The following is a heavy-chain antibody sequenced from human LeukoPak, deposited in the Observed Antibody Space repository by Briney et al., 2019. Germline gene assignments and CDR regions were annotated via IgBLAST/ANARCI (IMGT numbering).Heavy chain of an antibody. J-gene: IGHJ4*02. V-gene: IGHV1-69*13. CDR3: ARDALWTYSGSYLDY. CDR2: IIPIFGTA. Sequence: SVKVSCKASGGTFSSYAISWVRQAPGQGLEWMGGIIPIFGTANYAQKFQGRVTITADESTSTAYMELNSLRAEDTAVYYCARDALWTYSGSYLDYWGQGTLVTVSS. D-gene: IGHD1-26*01. CDR1: GGTFSSYA.